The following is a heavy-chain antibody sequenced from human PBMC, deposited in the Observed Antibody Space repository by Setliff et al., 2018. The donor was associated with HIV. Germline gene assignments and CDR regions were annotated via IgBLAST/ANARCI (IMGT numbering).Heavy chain of an antibody. CDR2: VNHNGNI. CDR1: AVPFSNYY. J-gene: IGHJ4*02. V-gene: IGHV4-34*01. Sequence: SETLSLTCGLNAVPFSNYYWNWIRQSPEKGLEWIVEVNHNGNINYNPSLQSRVTVSVDTSKPQFSLEMSSLTAADTAMYYCAISIVGVTSEMYWAQGTLVTVSS. D-gene: IGHD2-21*02. CDR3: AISIVGVTSEMY.